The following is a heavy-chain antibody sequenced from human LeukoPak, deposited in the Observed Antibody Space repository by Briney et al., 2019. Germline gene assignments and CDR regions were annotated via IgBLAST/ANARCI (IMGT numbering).Heavy chain of an antibody. Sequence: GSLKVSCKVSGFTLTELSMHWVRQAPGKGLEWVGGFDAEESETIYAHTFQGRVTMTEDTSTDTAYMELSSLRSEDTAVCYCATAPIYCSSTSCYHLDYWGQGTLVTVSS. D-gene: IGHD2-2*01. CDR1: GFTLTELS. CDR2: FDAEESET. J-gene: IGHJ4*02. V-gene: IGHV1-24*01. CDR3: ATAPIYCSSTSCYHLDY.